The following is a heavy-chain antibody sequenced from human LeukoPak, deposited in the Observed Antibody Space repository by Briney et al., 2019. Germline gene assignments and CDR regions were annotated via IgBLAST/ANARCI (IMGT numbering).Heavy chain of an antibody. CDR3: AREILRFDI. Sequence: AAVKVSCKASGYSFNSQGMNWVRQAPGQGLEWMGWINTDSGNPTYAQGFTGRFVFSLDSSVSTAYLQISNLMPEDTAKYYCAREILRFDIWGQGTMVIVSS. CDR1: GYSFNSQG. CDR2: INTDSGNP. V-gene: IGHV7-4-1*02. J-gene: IGHJ3*02.